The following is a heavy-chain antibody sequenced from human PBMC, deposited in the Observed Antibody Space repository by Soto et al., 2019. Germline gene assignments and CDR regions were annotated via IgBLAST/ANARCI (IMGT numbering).Heavy chain of an antibody. J-gene: IGHJ4*02. D-gene: IGHD3-22*01. CDR2: ISGSGGST. V-gene: IGHV3-23*01. CDR3: AKDSYYDSSGYSFDY. CDR1: GFTFSSYA. Sequence: GGSLRLSCAASGFTFSSYAMSWVRQAPGKGLEWVSAISGSGGSTYYADSVKGRFTISRDNSKNTLYLQMNSLRAEDTAVYYCAKDSYYDSSGYSFDYWRQGTRVTVSS.